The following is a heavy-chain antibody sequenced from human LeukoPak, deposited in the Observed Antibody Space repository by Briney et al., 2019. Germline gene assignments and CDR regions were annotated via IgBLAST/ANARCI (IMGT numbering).Heavy chain of an antibody. V-gene: IGHV4-4*07. Sequence: SETLSLTCTVSGGSISSYYWSWLRQPAGKGLEWIGRIYTSGSTKYNPSLKSRVTMSVDTSKNQVSLKLSSVTAADTAVYYCARDTVVVVAATRGNWFDPWGQGTLVTVSS. CDR2: IYTSGST. D-gene: IGHD2-15*01. CDR1: GGSISSYY. J-gene: IGHJ5*02. CDR3: ARDTVVVVAATRGNWFDP.